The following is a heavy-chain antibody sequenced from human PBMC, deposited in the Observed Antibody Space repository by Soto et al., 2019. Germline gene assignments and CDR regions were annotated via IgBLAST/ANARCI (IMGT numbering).Heavy chain of an antibody. V-gene: IGHV3-23*01. CDR3: AMKALATPPGAFDV. Sequence: PGGSLRLSCAASGFTFSSYAMGWVRQAPGKGLEWVSAINGGATFTTYADSVKGRFTISRDNSKNMVYLQVNSLRAEDTAVYYCAMKALATPPGAFDVWGQGSMVPVSS. CDR2: INGGATFT. J-gene: IGHJ3*01. CDR1: GFTFSSYA.